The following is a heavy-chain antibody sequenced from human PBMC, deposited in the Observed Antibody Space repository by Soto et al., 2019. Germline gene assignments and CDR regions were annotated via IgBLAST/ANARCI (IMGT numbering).Heavy chain of an antibody. V-gene: IGHV1-69*13. CDR1: GGTFSRYS. CDR3: ARGRARLVVVRDLGYYYYGMDV. J-gene: IGHJ6*02. CDR2: IIPIFGIA. Sequence: SVKVSCKASGGTFSRYSITWVRQAPGHGLEWIGRIIPIFGIASYAQKFQGRVTITADESTSTAYMELSSLRSDDTAVYYCARGRARLVVVRDLGYYYYGMDVWGQGTTVTVSS. D-gene: IGHD3-22*01.